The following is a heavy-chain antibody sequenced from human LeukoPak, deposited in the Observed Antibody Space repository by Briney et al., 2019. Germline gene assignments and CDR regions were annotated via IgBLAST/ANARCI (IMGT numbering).Heavy chain of an antibody. CDR2: IWHTGST. Sequence: SETLSLTCSVSGFSISSGYYWGWIRQPPGKGPEWIGSIWHTGSTYSNPSLESRVSVSVDTSKNQFSLKLSPVTAADTAVYYCAREWTYSNYFDYWGQGTLVTVSS. CDR3: AREWTYSNYFDY. CDR1: GFSISSGYY. D-gene: IGHD4-11*01. V-gene: IGHV4-38-2*02. J-gene: IGHJ4*02.